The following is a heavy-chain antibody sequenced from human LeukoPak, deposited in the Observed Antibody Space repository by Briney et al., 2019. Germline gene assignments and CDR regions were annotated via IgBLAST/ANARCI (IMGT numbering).Heavy chain of an antibody. Sequence: SVKVSCKASGGTFSSYAISWVRQAPGQGLELMGGIIPILGTANYAQKFQGRVTITTDESTSTAYMELSSLRSEDTAVYYCARAPYCGGDCYRHFDYWGQGTLVTVSS. CDR1: GGTFSSYA. D-gene: IGHD2-21*02. J-gene: IGHJ4*02. CDR2: IIPILGTA. CDR3: ARAPYCGGDCYRHFDY. V-gene: IGHV1-69*05.